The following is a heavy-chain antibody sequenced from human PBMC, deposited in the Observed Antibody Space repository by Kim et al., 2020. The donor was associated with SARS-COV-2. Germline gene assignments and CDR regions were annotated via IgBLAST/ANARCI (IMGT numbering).Heavy chain of an antibody. CDR1: GGSISSYY. V-gene: IGHV4-59*12. J-gene: IGHJ5*02. Sequence: SETLFLTCSVSGGSISSYYWSWIRQPPGKGLELIGYINNSGRTDYNPSFKSRATILVDTSNHQFSLKLISVTAADTAESHCSCGDSSRCYIALDP. CDR2: INNSGRT. D-gene: IGHD3-22*01. CDR3: SCGDSSRCYIALDP.